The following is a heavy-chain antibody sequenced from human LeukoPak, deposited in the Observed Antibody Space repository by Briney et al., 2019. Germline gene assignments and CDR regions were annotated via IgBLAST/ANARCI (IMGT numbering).Heavy chain of an antibody. Sequence: SVKVSCKASGGTFSSYAISWVRQAPGQGLEWMGRIIPILGIANYAQKFQGRVTITADKSTSTAYMELSSLRSDDTAVYYCARDPTTPSGWYFDYWGQGTLVTVSS. CDR3: ARDPTTPSGWYFDY. CDR2: IIPILGIA. D-gene: IGHD6-19*01. V-gene: IGHV1-69*04. J-gene: IGHJ4*02. CDR1: GGTFSSYA.